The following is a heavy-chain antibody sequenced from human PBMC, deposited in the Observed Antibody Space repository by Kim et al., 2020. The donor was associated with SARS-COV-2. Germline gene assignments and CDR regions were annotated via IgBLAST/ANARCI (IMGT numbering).Heavy chain of an antibody. V-gene: IGHV3-30*04. CDR2: ISYDGSNK. Sequence: GGSLRLSCAASGFTFSSYAMHWVRQAPGKGLEWVAVISYDGSNKYYADSVKGRFTISRDNSKNTLYLQMNSLRAEDTAVYYCARVPDILTGIYYYGMDVWGQGTTVTVSS. CDR3: ARVPDILTGIYYYGMDV. J-gene: IGHJ6*02. D-gene: IGHD3-9*01. CDR1: GFTFSSYA.